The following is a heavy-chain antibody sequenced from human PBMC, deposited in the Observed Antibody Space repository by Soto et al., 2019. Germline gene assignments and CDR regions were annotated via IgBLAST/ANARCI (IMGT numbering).Heavy chain of an antibody. CDR2: INVYKGDT. J-gene: IGHJ6*02. CDR1: GYSFSNYA. V-gene: IGHV1-18*01. CDR3: XXXXXXXXXXSSIMEVYHYGLDV. D-gene: IGHD3-16*01. Sequence: QVQLVQSGGEVKKPGASVKVSCKASGYSFSNYAISWVRQAPGQGLEWMGWINVYKGDTKYSQKFQDRVTVTTDTSTXXXXXXXXXXXXXXXXXXXXXXXXXXXXXXSSIMEVYHYGLDVWGQGTTVSVSS.